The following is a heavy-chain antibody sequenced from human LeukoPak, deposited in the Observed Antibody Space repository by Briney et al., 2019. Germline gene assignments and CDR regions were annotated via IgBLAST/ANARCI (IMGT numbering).Heavy chain of an antibody. CDR3: ASSVMVRGSFDY. D-gene: IGHD3-10*01. Sequence: SETLSLTCTVSGGSISSGSYYWSWIRQPAGKGLEWIGRIYTSGSTNYNPSLKSRVTISVATSKNQFSLKLSSVTAADTAVYYCASSVMVRGSFDYWGQGTLVTVSS. J-gene: IGHJ4*02. CDR2: IYTSGST. CDR1: GGSISSGSYY. V-gene: IGHV4-61*02.